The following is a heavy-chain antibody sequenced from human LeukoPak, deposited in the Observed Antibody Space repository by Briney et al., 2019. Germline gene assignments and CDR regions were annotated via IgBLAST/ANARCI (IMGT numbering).Heavy chain of an antibody. CDR1: GGSISSCTYS. CDR3: ASQTYSSGDY. D-gene: IGHD6-19*01. J-gene: IGHJ4*02. V-gene: IGHV4-39*07. Sequence: PSETLSLTCSVSGGSISSCTYSWGWIRQPPGKGLEWIGSFSCSGSTYYNPSLKSRVTISVDTSKNQFSLKLSSVTAADTAVYYCASQTYSSGDYWGQGTLVTVSS. CDR2: FSCSGST.